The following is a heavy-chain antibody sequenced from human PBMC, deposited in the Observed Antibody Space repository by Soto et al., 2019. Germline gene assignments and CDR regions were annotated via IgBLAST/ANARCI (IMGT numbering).Heavy chain of an antibody. J-gene: IGHJ3*02. D-gene: IGHD3-10*01. V-gene: IGHV3-30*18. CDR1: GFTFSSYG. Sequence: PRLSCAASGFTFSSYGMHWVRQAPGKGLEWVAVISYDGSNKYYADSVKGRFTISRDNSKNTLYLQMNSLRAEDTAVYYCAKDSGAFDIWGQGTMVTVSS. CDR3: AKDSGAFDI. CDR2: ISYDGSNK.